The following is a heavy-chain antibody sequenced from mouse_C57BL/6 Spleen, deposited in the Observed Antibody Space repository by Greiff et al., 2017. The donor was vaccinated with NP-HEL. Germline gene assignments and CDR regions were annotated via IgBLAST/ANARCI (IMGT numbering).Heavy chain of an antibody. CDR2: IYPSDSDT. CDR3: AILYSSNNYFDY. J-gene: IGHJ2*01. CDR1: GYTFTSYW. Sequence: QVQLQQSGAELVKPGASVKVSCKASGYTFTSYWMHWVKQRPGQGLEWIGRIYPSDSDTNYNQKFTGKATLTADKSSSTAYMQLSSQTSEDSAVYYRAILYSSNNYFDYWGQGTTLTVAS. D-gene: IGHD2-5*01. V-gene: IGHV1-74*01.